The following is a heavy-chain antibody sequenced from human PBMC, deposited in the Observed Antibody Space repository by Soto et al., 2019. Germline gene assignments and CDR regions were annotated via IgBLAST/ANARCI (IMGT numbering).Heavy chain of an antibody. D-gene: IGHD1-26*01. J-gene: IGHJ6*02. CDR1: GGSISSGGYY. CDR2: IYHSGYT. Sequence: PSETLSLTCTVSGGSISSGGYYWTWIRQHPGKGLEWIAYIYHSGYTFYKPSLKSRVTMSVDTSKNQFSLKLRSVTAADTSVYYCAKWEGLGPDYYFSAMVVWGQGTSVTVSS. CDR3: AKWEGLGPDYYFSAMVV. V-gene: IGHV4-31*03.